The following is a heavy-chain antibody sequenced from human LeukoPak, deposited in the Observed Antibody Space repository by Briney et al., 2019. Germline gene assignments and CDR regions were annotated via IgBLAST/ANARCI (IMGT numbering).Heavy chain of an antibody. Sequence: GRSLRLSCAASGFTFDDSAMHWVRQAPGKGLEWVSGISWNSGRIGYADSVKGRFTISRDNAKNSLYLQMYSLRAEDTALYYCAKDIGYSGYAGFDYWGQGTLVTVSS. CDR3: AKDIGYSGYAGFDY. D-gene: IGHD5-12*01. CDR2: ISWNSGRI. CDR1: GFTFDDSA. V-gene: IGHV3-9*01. J-gene: IGHJ4*02.